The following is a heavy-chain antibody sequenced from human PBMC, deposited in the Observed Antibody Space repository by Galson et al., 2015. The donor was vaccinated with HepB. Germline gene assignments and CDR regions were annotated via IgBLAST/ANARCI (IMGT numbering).Heavy chain of an antibody. J-gene: IGHJ4*02. D-gene: IGHD2-2*01. Sequence: SLRLSCAASGFTFGDYAMSWFRQAPGKGLEWVGFLRNKAYGGTREYAASVEGRFIISRDDSRSIAYLQMNSLKTEDTAVYYCTREVDCSGTSCYPTWGQGTLVTVSS. CDR3: TREVDCSGTSCYPT. CDR1: GFTFGDYA. V-gene: IGHV3-49*03. CDR2: LRNKAYGGTR.